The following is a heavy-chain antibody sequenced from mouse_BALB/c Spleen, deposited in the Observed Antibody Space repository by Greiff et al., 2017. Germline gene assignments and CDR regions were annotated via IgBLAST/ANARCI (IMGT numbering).Heavy chain of an antibody. J-gene: IGHJ4*01. D-gene: IGHD2-14*01. CDR2: IDPSDSET. V-gene: IGHV1S126*01. Sequence: VKLQESGPQLVRPGASVKISCKASGYSFTSYWMHWVKQRPGQGLEWIGMIDPSDSETRLNQKFKDKATLTVDKSSSTAYMQLSSPTSEDSAVYYWARHRYHVGGYAMDYWGQGTSVTVSS. CDR3: ARHRYHVGGYAMDY. CDR1: GYSFTSYW.